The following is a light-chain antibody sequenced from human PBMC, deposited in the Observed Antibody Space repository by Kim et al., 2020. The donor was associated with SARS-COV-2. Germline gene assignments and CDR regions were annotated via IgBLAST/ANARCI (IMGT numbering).Light chain of an antibody. J-gene: IGKJ4*01. CDR3: QQANSLPLI. Sequence: ASVGERVTITCRASQGRSSWLTWYQQKPQKAPRLLMYSASVLQTGVPSRFSGSGSGTDFTLTISSLQPEDCATYYCQQANSLPLIFGGGTKVDIK. CDR1: QGRSSW. V-gene: IGKV1-12*01. CDR2: SAS.